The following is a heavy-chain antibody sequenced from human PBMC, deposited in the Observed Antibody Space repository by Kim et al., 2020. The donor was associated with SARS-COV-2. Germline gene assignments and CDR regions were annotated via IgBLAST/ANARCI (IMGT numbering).Heavy chain of an antibody. J-gene: IGHJ2*01. CDR1: GASLTSGMYY. CDR2: IYHSGSA. Sequence: SETLSLTCTVSGASLTSGMYYWSWIRQHPGKGLEWIGHIYHSGSAYSNPSLKSRVNLSVDTSQNQFSVKMTSVTAADTAGYYCVRISRGGGIDGYWYFDL. CDR3: VRISRGGGIDGYWYFDL. V-gene: IGHV4-31*03. D-gene: IGHD3-16*01.